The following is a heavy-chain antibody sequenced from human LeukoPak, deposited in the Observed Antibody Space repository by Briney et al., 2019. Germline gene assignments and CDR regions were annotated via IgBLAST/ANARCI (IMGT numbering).Heavy chain of an antibody. CDR1: GFTFRSFW. CDR2: ISSSSSYI. CDR3: ARDVVRGVMMNY. J-gene: IGHJ4*02. V-gene: IGHV3-21*01. D-gene: IGHD3-10*01. Sequence: GGSLRLSCAASGFTFRSFWMSWVRQAPGKGLEWVSSISSSSSYIYYADSVKGRFTISRDNAKNSLYLQMNSLRAEDTAVYYCARDVVRGVMMNYWGQGTLVTVSS.